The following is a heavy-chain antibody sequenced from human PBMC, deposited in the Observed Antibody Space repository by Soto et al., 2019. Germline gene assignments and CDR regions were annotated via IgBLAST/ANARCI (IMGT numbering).Heavy chain of an antibody. V-gene: IGHV3-48*01. CDR3: ARDSLPDAGYDFWSGYANRGIDF. CDR1: GFTFSSYS. Sequence: GGSLRLSCAASGFTFSSYSMNWVRQAPGKGLEWVSYISSSSSTIYYADSVKGRFTISRDNAKNSLYLQMNSLRAEDTAVYYCARDSLPDAGYDFWSGYANRGIDFWGQGTLVTVSS. CDR2: ISSSSSTI. D-gene: IGHD3-3*01. J-gene: IGHJ4*02.